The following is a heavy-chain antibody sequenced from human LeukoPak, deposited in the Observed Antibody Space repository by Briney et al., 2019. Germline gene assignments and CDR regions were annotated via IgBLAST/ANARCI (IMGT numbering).Heavy chain of an antibody. CDR3: AKLVVVTATYWYFDL. CDR1: GFAFSTYA. J-gene: IGHJ2*01. CDR2: ISYDGNNK. D-gene: IGHD2-21*02. Sequence: GRSLRLSCAASGFAFSTYAIHWVRWAPGKGLEWVAVISYDGNNKNYADSVKGRFTISRDNSKSTLYLQMNSLRPEDTAVYYCAKLVVVTATYWYFDLWGRGTLVSVSS. V-gene: IGHV3-30-3*02.